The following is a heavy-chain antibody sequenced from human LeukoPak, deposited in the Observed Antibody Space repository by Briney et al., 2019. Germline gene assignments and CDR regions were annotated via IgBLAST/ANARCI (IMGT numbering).Heavy chain of an antibody. CDR1: GGSFSGYY. Sequence: SETLSLTCAVYGGSFSGYYWSWIRQPPGKGLEWIGEINHSGSTNYNPSLKSRVTISVDTSKNQFSLQLNSVTPEDTAVYYCARGEDNDFDYWGQGTLVTVSS. CDR3: ARGEDNDFDY. V-gene: IGHV4-34*01. CDR2: INHSGST. D-gene: IGHD2-15*01. J-gene: IGHJ4*02.